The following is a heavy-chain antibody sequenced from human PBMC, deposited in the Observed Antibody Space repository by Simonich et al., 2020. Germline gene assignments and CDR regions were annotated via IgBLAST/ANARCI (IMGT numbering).Heavy chain of an antibody. CDR2: IYSSGSP. J-gene: IGHJ4*02. V-gene: IGHV4-39*01. D-gene: IGHD2-8*01. CDR1: GGSISSSSYY. Sequence: QLQLQESGPGLVKPSETLSLTCTVSGGSISSSSYYWDWIRQPPGTGREWIGSIYSSGSPNYTPSLKSRVNISVDTSKNQFSLKRSSVAAADTAVHYCARQRVLMVYAIDYWGQGTLVTVSS. CDR3: ARQRVLMVYAIDY.